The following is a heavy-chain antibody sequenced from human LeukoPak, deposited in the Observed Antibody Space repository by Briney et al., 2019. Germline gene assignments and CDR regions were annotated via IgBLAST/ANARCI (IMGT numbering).Heavy chain of an antibody. CDR1: RFTFSSYA. V-gene: IGHV3-23*01. Sequence: GGSLRLSCAASRFTFSSYAMSWVRQAPGKGLEWVSAISGSGGSTYYADSVKGRFTISRDNSKNTLYLQMNSLRAEDTAVYYCADVIIAAVGYEYFQYWGQGTLVSVSS. D-gene: IGHD6-13*01. CDR3: ADVIIAAVGYEYFQY. J-gene: IGHJ1*01. CDR2: ISGSGGST.